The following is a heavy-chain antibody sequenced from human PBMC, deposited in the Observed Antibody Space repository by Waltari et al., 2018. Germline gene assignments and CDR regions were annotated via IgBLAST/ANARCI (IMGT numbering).Heavy chain of an antibody. CDR1: GGSISSSSYY. J-gene: IGHJ5*02. D-gene: IGHD3-22*01. CDR3: APASHYYDSSGYYP. V-gene: IGHV4-39*07. CDR2: IYYSGST. Sequence: QLQLQESGPGLVKPSETLSLTCTVSGGSISSSSYYWGWIRQPPGKGLEWIGSIYYSGSTSYNPSLKSRVTISVDTSKNQFSLKLSSVTAADTAVYYCAPASHYYDSSGYYPWGQGTLVTVSS.